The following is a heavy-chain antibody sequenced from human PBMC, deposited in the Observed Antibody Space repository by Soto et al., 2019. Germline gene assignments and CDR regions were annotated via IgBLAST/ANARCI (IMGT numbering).Heavy chain of an antibody. CDR2: IYSGGIT. CDR3: ARDSGYSSSWYYYYYGMDV. D-gene: IGHD6-13*01. J-gene: IGHJ6*02. V-gene: IGHV3-53*01. CDR1: GFNVSSNY. Sequence: GGSLRLSCASSGFNVSSNYMSWFRQSPGEGLEWVSVIYSGGITYYADSVKGGFTISRDNSKNTLYLQMNSLRAEDTAVYYCARDSGYSSSWYYYYYGMDVWGQGTTVTVSS.